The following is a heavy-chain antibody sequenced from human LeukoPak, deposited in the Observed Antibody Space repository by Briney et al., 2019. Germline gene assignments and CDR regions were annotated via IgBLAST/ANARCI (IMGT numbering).Heavy chain of an antibody. CDR3: ARSVGVTVDY. D-gene: IGHD1-26*01. V-gene: IGHV3-21*01. CDR2: ISSSSSYI. CDR1: GFTFSSYS. J-gene: IGHJ4*02. Sequence: GGSLRLSCAASGFTFSSYSMTWVRQAPGKGLEWVSSISSSSSYIYYADSVEGRFTISRDNAKNSLYLQMNSLRAEDTAVYYCARSVGVTVDYWGQGTLVTVSS.